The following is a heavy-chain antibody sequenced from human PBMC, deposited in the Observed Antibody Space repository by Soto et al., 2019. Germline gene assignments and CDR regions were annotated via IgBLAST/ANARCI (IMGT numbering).Heavy chain of an antibody. CDR3: AKVPPISGRPRVEYYYYSMDD. D-gene: IGHD6-6*01. V-gene: IGHV3-30*18. J-gene: IGHJ6*02. CDR1: GFIFSSFG. Sequence: PGGSLGLSCAVSGFIFSSFGMLWVRDAPGKGLEWVAVISFDGSNKYYADSAKGRFTISRESSKNRLCLQMHSESVGDAAVVLFAKVPPISGRPRVEYYYYSMDDWGQGTTVTVSS. CDR2: ISFDGSNK.